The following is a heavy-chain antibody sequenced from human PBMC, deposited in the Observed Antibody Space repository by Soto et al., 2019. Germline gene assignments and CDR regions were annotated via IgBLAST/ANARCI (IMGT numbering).Heavy chain of an antibody. CDR1: GYTFTSYY. Sequence: SVKISCKASGYTFTSYYMHWVRQAPGQGLEWMGIINPSGGSTSYAQKFQGRVTMARDTYTSTVYMELSSLRPEDTAVYYCARAGGSYGDYGWFDPWGQGTMVTVSS. CDR2: INPSGGST. V-gene: IGHV1-46*01. CDR3: ARAGGSYGDYGWFDP. J-gene: IGHJ5*02. D-gene: IGHD4-17*01.